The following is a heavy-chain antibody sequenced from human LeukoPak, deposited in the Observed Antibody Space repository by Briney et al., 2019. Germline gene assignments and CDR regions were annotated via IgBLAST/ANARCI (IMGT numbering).Heavy chain of an antibody. J-gene: IGHJ4*02. Sequence: SETLSLTCTVSGGSISSFYWGWIRQPPGKGLEWIGNVYHGGSSYYNPSLKSRVTISVDTSKNQFSLNLYSVTAADTAVYYCARRVGSSDCFDYWGQGTLVTVSS. CDR1: GGSISSFY. D-gene: IGHD6-6*01. CDR3: ARRVGSSDCFDY. V-gene: IGHV4-59*08. CDR2: VYHGGSS.